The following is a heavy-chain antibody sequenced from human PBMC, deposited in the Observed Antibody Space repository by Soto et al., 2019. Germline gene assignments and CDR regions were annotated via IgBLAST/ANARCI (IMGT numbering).Heavy chain of an antibody. J-gene: IGHJ6*02. Sequence: VGSLRLSCAASGFTFSSYGMHWVRQAPGKGLEWVAVIWYDGSNKYYADSVKGRFTISRDNSKNTLYLQMNSLRAEDTAVYYCARDVCSTSCYVYGMDVWGQGTTVNVSS. V-gene: IGHV3-33*01. CDR3: ARDVCSTSCYVYGMDV. CDR2: IWYDGSNK. D-gene: IGHD2-2*01. CDR1: GFTFSSYG.